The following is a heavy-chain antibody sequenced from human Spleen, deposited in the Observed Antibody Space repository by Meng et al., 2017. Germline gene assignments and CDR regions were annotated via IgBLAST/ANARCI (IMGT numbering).Heavy chain of an antibody. CDR3: ARGGMDV. V-gene: IGHV3-64*02. CDR2: ISSNGGST. J-gene: IGHJ6*02. CDR1: GFTFSSYG. Sequence: GESLKISCAASGFTFSSYGMHWVRQAPGKGLEYVSGISSNGGSTYYADSVKGRFTISRDNSKNTLYLQMGSLRAEDMAVYYCARGGMDVWGQGTTVTVSS.